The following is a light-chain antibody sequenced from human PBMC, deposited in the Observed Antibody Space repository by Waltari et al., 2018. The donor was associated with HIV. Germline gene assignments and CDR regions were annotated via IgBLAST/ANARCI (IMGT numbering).Light chain of an antibody. CDR2: GAS. J-gene: IGKJ1*01. Sequence: EIVMTQSPATLSVSPGERATLSCRASQSVSSNLAWYQQKPDQAPRLLIYGASTRATGIPARFSGRGSGTEFTLTISSLQSEDFGVYYCQQYNNWPPRSFGQGTKVEIK. CDR1: QSVSSN. CDR3: QQYNNWPPRS. V-gene: IGKV3-15*01.